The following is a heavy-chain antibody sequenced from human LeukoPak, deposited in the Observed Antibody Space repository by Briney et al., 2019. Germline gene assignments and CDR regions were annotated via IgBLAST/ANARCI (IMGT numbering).Heavy chain of an antibody. CDR2: IGRQGDSDAT. V-gene: IGHV3-73*01. Sequence: GGSLRLSCAASGLTFSGSGIHWVRQASGKGLEWLGRIGRQGDSDATRYAASLKGKFAISRVDSRNTAYLQMNSLKTEDTAVYYCARDCSSTSCPSNLTQYYYYYGMDVWGQGTTVTVSS. CDR1: GLTFSGSG. D-gene: IGHD2-2*01. CDR3: ARDCSSTSCPSNLTQYYYYYGMDV. J-gene: IGHJ6*02.